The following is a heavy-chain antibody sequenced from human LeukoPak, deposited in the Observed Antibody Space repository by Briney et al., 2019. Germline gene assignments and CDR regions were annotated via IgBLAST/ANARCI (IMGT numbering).Heavy chain of an antibody. Sequence: GGSLRLSCAASGFTFSSYGMHWVRQAPGKGPEWVAVISYDGSNKYYADSVKGRFTISRDNSKNTLYLQMNSLRAEDTAVYYCAKDGSITMVRGVRFYWYFDLWGRGTLVTVSS. CDR3: AKDGSITMVRGVRFYWYFDL. V-gene: IGHV3-30*18. CDR2: ISYDGSNK. J-gene: IGHJ2*01. D-gene: IGHD3-10*01. CDR1: GFTFSSYG.